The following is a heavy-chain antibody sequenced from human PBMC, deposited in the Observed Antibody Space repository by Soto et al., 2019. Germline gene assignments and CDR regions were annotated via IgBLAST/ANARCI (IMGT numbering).Heavy chain of an antibody. V-gene: IGHV3-33*01. CDR3: ARRNWNSGDGMDV. CDR2: IWYDGSNK. Sequence: QVQLVESGGGVVQPGRSLRLSCAASGFTFSSYGMHWVRQAPGKGLEWVAVIWYDGSNKYYADSVKGRFTISRDNSKNTLYLQMNRLRAEDTAVYYCARRNWNSGDGMDVWGQGTTVTVSS. CDR1: GFTFSSYG. J-gene: IGHJ6*02. D-gene: IGHD1-7*01.